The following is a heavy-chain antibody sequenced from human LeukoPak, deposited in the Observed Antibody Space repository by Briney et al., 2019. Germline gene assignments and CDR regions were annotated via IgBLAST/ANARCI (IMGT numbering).Heavy chain of an antibody. V-gene: IGHV1-2*02. D-gene: IGHD3-22*01. CDR3: ARDHSYYYDSSGYYLDAFHI. CDR2: INPNSGGT. J-gene: IGHJ3*02. CDR1: GYTFTGYY. Sequence: ASVKVSCKASGYTFTGYYMHWVRQAPGQGLEWMGWINPNSGGTNYAQKFQGRVTMTRDTSISTAYMELSRLRSDDTAVYYCARDHSYYYDSSGYYLDAFHIWGQGTMVTVSS.